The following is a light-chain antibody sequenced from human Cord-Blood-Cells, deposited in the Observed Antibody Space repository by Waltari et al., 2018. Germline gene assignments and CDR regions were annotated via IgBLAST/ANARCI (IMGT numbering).Light chain of an antibody. J-gene: IGKJ3*01. V-gene: IGKV1-39*01. CDR2: AAS. CDR1: QSISSY. Sequence: DIQMTQSPSSLSASVGDRVTITCRASQSISSYFNWYQQKPGKAPKLLVYAASRLQSGVPSRFSGSGSGTDFTLTISSLQPEDFATYYCQQSYSTPCTFGPGTKVDIK. CDR3: QQSYSTPCT.